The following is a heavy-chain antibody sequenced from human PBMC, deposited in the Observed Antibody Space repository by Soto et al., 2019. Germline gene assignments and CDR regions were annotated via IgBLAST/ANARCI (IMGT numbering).Heavy chain of an antibody. CDR2: ISGSGETT. J-gene: IGHJ4*02. CDR1: GFTFTNYA. Sequence: GATRLSCAASGFTFTNYAMTWVRQAPGRGLEWVSSISGSGETTYYADSVEGRFTISRDNSKNTLYLQMNSLRAEDTALYYCAKVKTWTYLDFWGQGTLVTVTS. CDR3: AKVKTWTYLDF. V-gene: IGHV3-23*01. D-gene: IGHD5-12*01.